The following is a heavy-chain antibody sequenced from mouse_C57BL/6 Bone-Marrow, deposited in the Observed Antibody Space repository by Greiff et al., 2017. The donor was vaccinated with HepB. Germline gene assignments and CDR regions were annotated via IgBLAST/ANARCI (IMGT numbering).Heavy chain of an antibody. J-gene: IGHJ2*01. CDR3: ARGCGDDDY. V-gene: IGHV3-6*01. Sequence: EVQLKESGPGLVKPSQSLSLTCSVSGYSITSGYNWNWIRQFPGNKLEWMGYISYDGSNNYNPSLKNRIAITGDTSKNQFFLKLKSVTTEDTATYYCARGCGDDDYWGQGTTLTVSS. CDR1: GYSITSGYN. CDR2: ISYDGSN. D-gene: IGHD2-2*01.